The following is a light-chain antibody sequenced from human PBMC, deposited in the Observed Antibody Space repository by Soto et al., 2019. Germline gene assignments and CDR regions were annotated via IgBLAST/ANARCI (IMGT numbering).Light chain of an antibody. CDR3: QQYASSPWT. J-gene: IGKJ1*01. Sequence: EIVLTQSPGTLSLSPVEIATLSCRASQSVSRSHLAWFQQKPGQAPRLLIYGASNRATGIPDRVSGSGSGTDFTLTINRLEPEDFAVYYCQQYASSPWTCGQGTKVDIK. V-gene: IGKV3-20*01. CDR2: GAS. CDR1: QSVSRSH.